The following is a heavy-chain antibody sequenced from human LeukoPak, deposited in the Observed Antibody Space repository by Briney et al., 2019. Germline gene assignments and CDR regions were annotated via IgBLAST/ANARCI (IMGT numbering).Heavy chain of an antibody. J-gene: IGHJ5*02. CDR1: GGSFSGYY. CDR2: INHSGST. D-gene: IGHD2-15*01. CDR3: ARARRFRYCSGGSCLNWFDP. Sequence: SETLSLTCAVYGGSFSGYYWSWIPQPPGKGLEWIGEINHSGSTNYNPSLKSRVTISVDTSKNQFSLKLSSVTAADTAVYYCARARRFRYCSGGSCLNWFDPWGQGTLVTVSS. V-gene: IGHV4-34*01.